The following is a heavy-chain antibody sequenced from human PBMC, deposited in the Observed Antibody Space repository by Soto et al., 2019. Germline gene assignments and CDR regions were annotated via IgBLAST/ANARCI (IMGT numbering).Heavy chain of an antibody. J-gene: IGHJ6*02. CDR3: ARQRPVTDYYGMDV. V-gene: IGHV4-39*01. D-gene: IGHD4-17*01. CDR2: IYYSGST. Sequence: SEILSLTCTVSGGSISSSSYYWGWIRQPPGKGLEWIGSIYYSGSTYYNPSLKSRVTISVDTSKNQFSLKLSSVTAADTAVYYCARQRPVTDYYGMDVWGQGTTVTVSS. CDR1: GGSISSSSYY.